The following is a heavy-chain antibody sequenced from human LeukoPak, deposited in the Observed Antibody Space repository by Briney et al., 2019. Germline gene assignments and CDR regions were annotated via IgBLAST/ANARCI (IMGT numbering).Heavy chain of an antibody. CDR3: ARTSMVREVIFWFDP. V-gene: IGHV3-23*01. Sequence: PGGSLRLSCAASGFTFTSYGMSWVRQAPGKGLEWVSAISGSDGTSYYADSVKGRFTVSRDTSKNTLYLQMNSLRAEDTAVYYCARTSMVREVIFWFDPWGQGTLVTVSS. CDR1: GFTFTSYG. CDR2: ISGSDGTS. D-gene: IGHD3-10*01. J-gene: IGHJ5*02.